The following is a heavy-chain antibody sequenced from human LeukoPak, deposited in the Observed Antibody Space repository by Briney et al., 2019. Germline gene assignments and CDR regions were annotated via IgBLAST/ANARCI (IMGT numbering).Heavy chain of an antibody. CDR3: ARGPDYGDYLFEY. CDR2: ISSNGGST. V-gene: IGHV3-64*01. Sequence: PGGSLRLSCAASGFTFSSYAMHWVRQAPGKGLEYVSAISSNGGSTYYANSVKGRFTISRDNSKNTLYLQMGSLRAEDMAVYYCARGPDYGDYLFEYWGQGTLVTVSS. CDR1: GFTFSSYA. D-gene: IGHD4-17*01. J-gene: IGHJ4*02.